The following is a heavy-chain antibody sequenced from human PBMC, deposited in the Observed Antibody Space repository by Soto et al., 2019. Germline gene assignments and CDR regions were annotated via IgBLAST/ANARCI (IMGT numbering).Heavy chain of an antibody. CDR1: GFTFSSYA. Sequence: QVQLVESGGGVVQPGRSLRLSCAASGFTFSSYAMHWVRQAPGKGLEWVAVISYDGSNKYYADSVKGRFTISRDNSKNTRYMQMNSLRAEDRAVYYGGRGGGGYMDVWGQGTTVTVSS. D-gene: IGHD3-16*01. CDR3: GRGGGGYMDV. V-gene: IGHV3-30-3*01. CDR2: ISYDGSNK. J-gene: IGHJ6*02.